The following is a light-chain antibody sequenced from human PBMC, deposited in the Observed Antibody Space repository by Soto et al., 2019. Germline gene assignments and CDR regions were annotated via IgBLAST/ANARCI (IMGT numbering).Light chain of an antibody. CDR1: QSVSSN. Sequence: EIVMTQSPATLSVSPGERATLSCRASQSVSSNLAWYQQKPGQAPRLRIYAASTRATGIPARFSGSGSGTEFNLTISSLQSEDFAVYYCQLYNNWPPWTFGQGTKVEIK. CDR3: QLYNNWPPWT. J-gene: IGKJ1*01. V-gene: IGKV3-15*01. CDR2: AAS.